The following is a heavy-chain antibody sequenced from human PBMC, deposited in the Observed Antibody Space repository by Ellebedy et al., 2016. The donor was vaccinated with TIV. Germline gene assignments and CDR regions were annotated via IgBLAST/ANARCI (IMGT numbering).Heavy chain of an antibody. D-gene: IGHD3-9*01. J-gene: IGHJ4*02. CDR3: ARGYFDWQSYYFDY. CDR1: GGTFSSYA. CDR2: INPNSGGT. V-gene: IGHV1-2*02. Sequence: AASVKVSCKASGGTFSSYAISWVRQAPGQGLEWMGWINPNSGGTNYAQKFQGRVTMTRDTSISTAYMELSRLRSDDTAVYYCARGYFDWQSYYFDYWGQGTLVTVSS.